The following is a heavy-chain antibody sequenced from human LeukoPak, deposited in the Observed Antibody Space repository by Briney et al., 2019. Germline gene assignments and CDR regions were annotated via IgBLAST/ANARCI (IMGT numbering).Heavy chain of an antibody. J-gene: IGHJ4*02. CDR3: ARRGYYGDYASTFDY. CDR1: GYTFTSYD. V-gene: IGHV1-69*13. Sequence: ASVKVSCKASGYTFTSYDINWVRQAPGQGLEWMGGIIPIFGTANYAQKFQGRVTITADESTSTAYMELSSLRSEDTAVYYCARRGYYGDYASTFDYWGQGTLVTVSS. D-gene: IGHD4-17*01. CDR2: IIPIFGTA.